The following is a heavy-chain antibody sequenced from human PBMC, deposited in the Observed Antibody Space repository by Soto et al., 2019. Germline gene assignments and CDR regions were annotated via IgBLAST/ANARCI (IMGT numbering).Heavy chain of an antibody. V-gene: IGHV5-10-1*01. CDR1: RKHFYNYW. D-gene: IGHD2-2*01. CDR3: ARHEGVPAADGLDV. CDR2: IDPSDSYT. J-gene: IGHJ6*02. Sequence: GGALKISRKASRKHFYNYWITSVRPPALKGLEWMVRIDPSDSYTTYSPSFQGHITFSADKSISTAYLQWSSLKASDTAVYYCARHEGVPAADGLDVWGQGTTVTVSS.